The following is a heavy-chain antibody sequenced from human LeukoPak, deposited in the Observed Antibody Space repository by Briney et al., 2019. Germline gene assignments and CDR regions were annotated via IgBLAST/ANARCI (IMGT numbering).Heavy chain of an antibody. CDR1: GGSFSGYY. V-gene: IGHV4-34*01. J-gene: IGHJ4*02. Sequence: SETLSLTCAVYGGSFSGYYWSWIRQPPGKGLEWIGEINHSGSTNYNPSLKSRVTISVDTSKNQFSLKLSSVTAADTAVYYCARGGRDGYNWCDYWGQGTLVTVPS. D-gene: IGHD5-24*01. CDR2: INHSGST. CDR3: ARGGRDGYNWCDY.